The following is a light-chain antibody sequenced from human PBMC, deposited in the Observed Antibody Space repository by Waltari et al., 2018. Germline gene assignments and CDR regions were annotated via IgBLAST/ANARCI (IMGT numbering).Light chain of an antibody. J-gene: IGLJ2*01. CDR2: DVT. CDR1: YDDIGSYNY. CDR3: SSYATDTPWV. V-gene: IGLV2-14*03. Sequence: SALTQPASVSGSLGQSVTISCTGPYDDIGSYNYVSWYQQHPGKAPLLLIYDVTHRPSVISDRFSASKSANTASLTISGLQTEDEADYYCSSYATDTPWVFGGGTKVTVL.